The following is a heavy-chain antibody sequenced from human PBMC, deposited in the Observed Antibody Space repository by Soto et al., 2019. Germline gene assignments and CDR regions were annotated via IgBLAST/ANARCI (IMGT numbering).Heavy chain of an antibody. D-gene: IGHD6-19*01. J-gene: IGHJ6*02. CDR3: AKDNQNSSGWIGGGMDV. V-gene: IGHV3-30*18. CDR1: VFTFSSYG. CDR2: ISYDGSNK. Sequence: GSLRLSCPASVFTFSSYGMHWVRQAPGKGLEWVAVISYDGSNKYYADSVKGRFTISRDNSKNTLYLQMNSLRAEDTAVYYCAKDNQNSSGWIGGGMDVWGQGTTVTVSS.